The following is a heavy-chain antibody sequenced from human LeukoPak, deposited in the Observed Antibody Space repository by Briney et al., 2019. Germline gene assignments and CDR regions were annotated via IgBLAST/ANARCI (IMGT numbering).Heavy chain of an antibody. CDR1: GGSISSGGYY. CDR3: AREGAYYYDRPGNWFDP. V-gene: IGHV4-31*03. J-gene: IGHJ5*02. CDR2: IYYSGST. D-gene: IGHD3-22*01. Sequence: PSETLSLTCTVSGGSISSGGYYWSWIRQHPGQGLEWIVYIYYSGSTYYNPSLKSRVTISVDTSKNQFSLKLSSVTAADTAVYYCAREGAYYYDRPGNWFDPWGQGTLVTVSS.